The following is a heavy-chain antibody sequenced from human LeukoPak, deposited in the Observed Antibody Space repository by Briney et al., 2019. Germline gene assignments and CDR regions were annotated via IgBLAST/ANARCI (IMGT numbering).Heavy chain of an antibody. D-gene: IGHD3-10*01. J-gene: IGHJ6*04. Sequence: PSQTRSLTGTVPGGSISGGDCYGSWIRQPPGKGVEWIGYIYYSGSTYYNPSLKSRVTISVDTSKNPFSLKLSSVTAADTAVYYCARAAVVRGDPPFDYGMDVWGKGTTVPVSS. CDR3: ARAAVVRGDPPFDYGMDV. CDR2: IYYSGST. V-gene: IGHV4-30-4*01. CDR1: GGSISGGDCY.